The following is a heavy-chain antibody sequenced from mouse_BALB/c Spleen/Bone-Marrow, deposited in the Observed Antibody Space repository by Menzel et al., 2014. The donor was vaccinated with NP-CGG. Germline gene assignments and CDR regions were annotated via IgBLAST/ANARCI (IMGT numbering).Heavy chain of an antibody. CDR3: AREVRRNYAMVY. D-gene: IGHD2-14*01. V-gene: IGHV1-54*01. Sequence: QVQLQQSGAELVRPGTSVKVSCKASGYAFTTYLIEWVKQRPGQGLEWIGVINPGSGGTNYNEKFKGKATLTADKSSSTAFMQLSSLTSEDSAVYFCAREVRRNYAMVYWGHGTSVTVSS. CDR2: INPGSGGT. J-gene: IGHJ4*01. CDR1: GYAFTTYL.